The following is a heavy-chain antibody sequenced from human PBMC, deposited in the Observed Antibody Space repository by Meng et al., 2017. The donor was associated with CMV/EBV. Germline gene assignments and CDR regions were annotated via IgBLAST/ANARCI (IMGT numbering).Heavy chain of an antibody. D-gene: IGHD1-26*01. CDR3: ARGHGSVSYSYYYYGMDV. V-gene: IGHV1-8*03. J-gene: IGHJ6*02. CDR2: MNPSSGNT. CDR1: GYTFTSYD. Sequence: ASVKVSCKASGYTFTSYDINWVRQATGQGLEWMGWMNPSSGNTGYAQKFQGRVTITRDTSISTAYMELSSLRSEDTDVYYCARGHGSVSYSYYYYGMDVWGQGTTVTVSS.